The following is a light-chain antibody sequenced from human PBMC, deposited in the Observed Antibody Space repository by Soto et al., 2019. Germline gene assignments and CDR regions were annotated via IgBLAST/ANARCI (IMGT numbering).Light chain of an antibody. CDR1: QSLLHSNGKTY. Sequence: DIVMTQTTLSLSVTPGQPASISCKSSQSLLHSNGKTYLFWYLQKPGQPPQLLIYEVSNRFSGVPDRFSGSGSGTDFTLNISGVEAEDVRVYYGMQRILLPYTLGQGTKLQIK. CDR2: EVS. V-gene: IGKV2D-29*01. J-gene: IGKJ2*01. CDR3: MQRILLPYT.